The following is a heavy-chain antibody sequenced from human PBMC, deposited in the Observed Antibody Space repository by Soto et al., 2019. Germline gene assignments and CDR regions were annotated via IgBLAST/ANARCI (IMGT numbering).Heavy chain of an antibody. J-gene: IGHJ6*02. CDR1: GFTFGSYE. CDR3: VRRSTLSYHGMDV. V-gene: IGHV3-30-3*01. D-gene: IGHD1-26*01. CDR2: ISYDGSNK. Sequence: GGSLRLSCAASGFTFGSYEMHWVRQTPGKGLEWVAIISYDGSNKYYADSVKGRFTFSRDNSKNMLFLQMNSLRAEDAAVYYCVRRSTLSYHGMDVWGQGTTVTVSS.